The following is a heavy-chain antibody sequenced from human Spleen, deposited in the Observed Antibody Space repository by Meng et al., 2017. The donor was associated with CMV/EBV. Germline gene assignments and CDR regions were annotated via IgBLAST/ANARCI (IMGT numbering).Heavy chain of an antibody. V-gene: IGHV4-59*01. CDR1: GGSISSYY. CDR3: ARVGWLAAADY. D-gene: IGHD6-13*01. J-gene: IGHJ4*02. Sequence: ESLKISCTVSGGSISSYYWSWIRQPPGKGLEWIGYIYYSGSTNYNPSLKSRVTISVDTSKNQFSLKLSSVTAADTAVYYCARVGWLAAADYWGQGTLVTVSS. CDR2: IYYSGST.